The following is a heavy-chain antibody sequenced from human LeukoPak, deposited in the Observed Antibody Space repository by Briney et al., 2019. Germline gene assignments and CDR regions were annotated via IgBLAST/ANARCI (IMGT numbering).Heavy chain of an antibody. CDR3: ARGPITMVRGVIDY. Sequence: SQTLSLTCAVSGGSIRSGGYSWSWIRQPPGKGLEWIGYIYHSGSTYYNPSLKSRVTISVDRSKNQFSLKLSSVTAAGTAVYYCARGPITMVRGVIDYWGQGTLVTVSS. CDR2: IYHSGST. CDR1: GGSIRSGGYS. J-gene: IGHJ4*02. D-gene: IGHD3-10*01. V-gene: IGHV4-30-2*01.